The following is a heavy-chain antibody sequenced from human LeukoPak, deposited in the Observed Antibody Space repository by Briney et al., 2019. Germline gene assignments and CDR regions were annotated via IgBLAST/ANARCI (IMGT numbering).Heavy chain of an antibody. J-gene: IGHJ5*02. D-gene: IGHD3-9*01. CDR1: GGSFSGYY. V-gene: IGHV4-34*01. CDR2: INHSGST. CDR3: ARAANWYYDILTGYPASNWFDP. Sequence: SETLSLTCAVYGGSFSGYYWSWIRQPPGKGLEGIGGINHSGSTNYNPSLKSRVTISVDTSKNQFSLKLSSVTAADTAVYYCARAANWYYDILTGYPASNWFDPWGQGTLVTVSS.